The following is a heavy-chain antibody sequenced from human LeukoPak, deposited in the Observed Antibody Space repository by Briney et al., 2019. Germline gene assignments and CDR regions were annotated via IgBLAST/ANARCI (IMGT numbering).Heavy chain of an antibody. Sequence: GGSLRLSCAASGFTFSSYAMSWVRQAPGKGLEWVSAISGSGGSTYYADSAKGRFTISRDNSKNTLYLQMNSLRAEDTAVYYCAKDYYHDSSGYYYFDYWGQGTLVTVSS. V-gene: IGHV3-23*01. D-gene: IGHD3-22*01. CDR3: AKDYYHDSSGYYYFDY. CDR2: ISGSGGST. CDR1: GFTFSSYA. J-gene: IGHJ4*02.